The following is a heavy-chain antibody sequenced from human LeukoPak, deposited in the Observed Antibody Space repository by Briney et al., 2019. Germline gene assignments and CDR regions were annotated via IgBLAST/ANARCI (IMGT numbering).Heavy chain of an antibody. CDR3: ARLGAKLRYFDWSKFENAWFDP. Sequence: ASVKVSCKASGYTFTSYGISWVRQAPGQGLEWMGWISAYNGNTNYAQKLQGRVTMSRNTSISTACMELSSLRSEDTAVYYCARLGAKLRYFDWSKFENAWFDPWGQGTLVTVSS. CDR2: ISAYNGNT. V-gene: IGHV1-18*01. J-gene: IGHJ5*02. CDR1: GYTFTSYG. D-gene: IGHD3-9*01.